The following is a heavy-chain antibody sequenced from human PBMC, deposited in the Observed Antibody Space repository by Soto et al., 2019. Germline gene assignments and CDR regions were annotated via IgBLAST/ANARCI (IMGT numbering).Heavy chain of an antibody. CDR1: GGTFSSYA. V-gene: IGHV1-69*01. Sequence: QVQLVQSGAEVKKPGSSVKVSCKASGGTFSSYAISWVRQAPGQGLEWMGGIIPIFGTANYAQKFQGRDKITADESTSTAYMELSSLRSEDTAVYYCASIEADCSGGSCYSADYYYGMDVWGQGTTVTVSS. J-gene: IGHJ6*02. CDR3: ASIEADCSGGSCYSADYYYGMDV. CDR2: IIPIFGTA. D-gene: IGHD2-15*01.